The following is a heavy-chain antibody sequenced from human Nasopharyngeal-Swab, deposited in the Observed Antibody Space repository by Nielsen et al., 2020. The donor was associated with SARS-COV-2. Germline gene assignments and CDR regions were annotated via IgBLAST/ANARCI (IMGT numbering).Heavy chain of an antibody. Sequence: GESLKISCKGSGYSFTSYWIGWVRQMPGKGLEWMGIIYPGDSDTRYSPAFRGQVSMSADKSINTAYLQWSSLKASDTAMYYCVRFGDYIDYWGQGTLVTVSS. D-gene: IGHD3-10*01. CDR1: GYSFTSYW. CDR3: VRFGDYIDY. V-gene: IGHV5-51*01. J-gene: IGHJ4*02. CDR2: IYPGDSDT.